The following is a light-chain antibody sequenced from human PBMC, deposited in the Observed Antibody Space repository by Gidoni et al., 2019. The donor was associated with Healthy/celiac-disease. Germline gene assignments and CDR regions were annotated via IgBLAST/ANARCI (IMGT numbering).Light chain of an antibody. CDR2: GAS. CDR1: QSVSSSY. J-gene: IGKJ1*01. V-gene: IGKV3-20*01. CDR3: QPYGSSPKT. Sequence: EIVLTQSPGTLSLSPGERATLSCRASQSVSSSYLAWYQQKPGQAPRLLIYGASSRATGIPDRFSGSWSWTDFTLTISRLEPEDFAVYYCQPYGSSPKTFGQGTKVEIK.